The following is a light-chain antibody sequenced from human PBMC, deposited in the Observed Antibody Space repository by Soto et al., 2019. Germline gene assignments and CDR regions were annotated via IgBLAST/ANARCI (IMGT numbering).Light chain of an antibody. Sequence: QSVLTQPPSVSGAPGQRVTISGTGGGSNIGAGYDVHWYQQLPGTAPKLLIYGNSNRPSGVPDRFSGSKSGTSASLAITGLQAEDEADYYCQSYDSSLSGYVFGTGTKLTVL. CDR2: GNS. CDR3: QSYDSSLSGYV. J-gene: IGLJ1*01. CDR1: GSNIGAGYD. V-gene: IGLV1-40*01.